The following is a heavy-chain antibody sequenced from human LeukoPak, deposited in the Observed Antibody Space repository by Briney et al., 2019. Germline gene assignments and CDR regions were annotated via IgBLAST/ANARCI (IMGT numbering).Heavy chain of an antibody. J-gene: IGHJ4*02. Sequence: ASVKVSCKASGYTFTGYYMHWVRQAPGQGFEWMGWINPNSGGTNYAQKFQGRVTMTRDTSISTAYMELSRLRSDDTAVYYCARSAMVRGVQRYWGQGTLVTVSS. CDR2: INPNSGGT. CDR1: GYTFTGYY. D-gene: IGHD3-10*01. CDR3: ARSAMVRGVQRY. V-gene: IGHV1-2*02.